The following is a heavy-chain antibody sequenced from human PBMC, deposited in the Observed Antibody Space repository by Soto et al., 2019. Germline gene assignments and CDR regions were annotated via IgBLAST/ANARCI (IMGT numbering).Heavy chain of an antibody. CDR1: GFTFSSSW. Sequence: SLRLSCVASGFTFSSSWMHWVRQAPGKGLVWVARINSDVTVMSYADSVRGRFTISRDNAKNTLYLQMNSLRAEDTAVFYCARERFDPWGQGTLVTVSS. CDR2: INSDVTVM. V-gene: IGHV3-74*01. J-gene: IGHJ5*02. CDR3: ARERFDP.